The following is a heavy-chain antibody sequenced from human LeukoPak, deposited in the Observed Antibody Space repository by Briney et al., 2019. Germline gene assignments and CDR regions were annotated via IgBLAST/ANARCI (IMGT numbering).Heavy chain of an antibody. CDR1: GSTFSSYD. J-gene: IGHJ4*02. V-gene: IGHV3-13*01. CDR2: IGTAGDT. Sequence: GGSLRLSCAASGSTFSSYDMHWVRQATGKGLEWVSAIGTAGDTYYPGSVKGRFTISRENAKNSLYLQMNSLRAGNTAVYYCARGPMDYWGQGTLVTVSS. CDR3: ARGPMDY.